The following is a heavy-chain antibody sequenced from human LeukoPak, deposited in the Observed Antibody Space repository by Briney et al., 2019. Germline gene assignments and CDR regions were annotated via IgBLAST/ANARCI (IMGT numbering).Heavy chain of an antibody. CDR3: ARQKRYCSRTTCFASDAFDI. D-gene: IGHD2-2*01. V-gene: IGHV3-11*04. CDR2: IRSGGNTL. J-gene: IGHJ3*02. Sequence: EGSLRLSCAASGFTFSDYYMSWIRQAPGKGLEWVSCIRSGGNTLDYAGSVKGRFTISRDNAKSSLFLQMNSLRAEDTAVYYCARQKRYCSRTTCFASDAFDIWGQGTMVTVSS. CDR1: GFTFSDYY.